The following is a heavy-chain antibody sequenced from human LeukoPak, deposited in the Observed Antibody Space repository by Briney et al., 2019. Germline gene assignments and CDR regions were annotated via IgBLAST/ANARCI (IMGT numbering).Heavy chain of an antibody. CDR2: IWYDGSNK. D-gene: IGHD2-2*01. V-gene: IGHV3-33*01. CDR3: AREGNGVVVPAAPDAFDI. J-gene: IGHJ3*02. Sequence: GRSLRLSCAASGFTFSSYGMHWVRQAPGKGLEWVAVIWYDGSNKYYADSVKGRFTISRDNPKNTLYLQMNSLRAEDTAVYYCAREGNGVVVPAAPDAFDIWGQGTMVTVSS. CDR1: GFTFSSYG.